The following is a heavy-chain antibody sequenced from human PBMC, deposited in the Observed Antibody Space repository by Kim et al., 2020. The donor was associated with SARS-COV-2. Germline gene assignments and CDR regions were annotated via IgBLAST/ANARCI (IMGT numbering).Heavy chain of an antibody. V-gene: IGHV1-18*04. CDR1: GYMFTSYG. CDR3: VRGAYGDVSFDY. D-gene: IGHD4-17*01. CDR2: ISARDGNT. J-gene: IGHJ4*02. Sequence: ASVKVSCKACGYMFTSYGFSWVRQAPGKGLEWLGWISARDGNTKYGQKVQGRVIMTTDTSTNTAYMELWSLRSDDTAMYYCVRGAYGDVSFDYWGQGTLVTVSS.